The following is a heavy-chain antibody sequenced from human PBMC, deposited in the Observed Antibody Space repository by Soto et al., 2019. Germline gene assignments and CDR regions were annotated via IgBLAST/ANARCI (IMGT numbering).Heavy chain of an antibody. J-gene: IGHJ4*02. CDR1: GFSFNDYY. CDR2: ISGSGRTI. Sequence: QVRLVESGGGLVQPAGSLRLSCGASGFSFNDYYMSWIRQAPGKGLEWISYISGSGRTISYADSVKGRFTISRDNAKSSLYLHLNNLTAEDTAVYFCARDLGNCFDYWGRGTLVTVSS. D-gene: IGHD1-26*01. CDR3: ARDLGNCFDY. V-gene: IGHV3-11*01.